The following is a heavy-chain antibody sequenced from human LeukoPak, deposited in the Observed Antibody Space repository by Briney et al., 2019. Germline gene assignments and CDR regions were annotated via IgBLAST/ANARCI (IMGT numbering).Heavy chain of an antibody. CDR3: ARDKGVSYFDY. J-gene: IGHJ4*02. CDR1: GGSFSGYY. CDR2: IYYSGST. V-gene: IGHV4-59*01. Sequence: SETLSLTCAVYGGSFSGYYWSWIRQPPGKGLEWIGYIYYSGSTNYNPSLKSRVTISVDTSKNQFSLKLSSVTAADTAVYYCARDKGVSYFDYWGQGTLVTVSS.